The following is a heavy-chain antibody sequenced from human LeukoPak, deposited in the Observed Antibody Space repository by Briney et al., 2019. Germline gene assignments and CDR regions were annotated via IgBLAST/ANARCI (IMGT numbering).Heavy chain of an antibody. V-gene: IGHV3-30*03. CDR3: ARDLRRIAAYYFDY. CDR1: GFTFSSYA. Sequence: GGSLRLSCAASGFTFSSYAIHWVRQAPGKGLEWVAVISSDGRGKHHADSVKGRFTISRDNSKNTLYLQTNSLRAEDTAVYYCARDLRRIAAYYFDYWGQGTLVTVSS. CDR2: ISSDGRGK. J-gene: IGHJ4*02. D-gene: IGHD6-25*01.